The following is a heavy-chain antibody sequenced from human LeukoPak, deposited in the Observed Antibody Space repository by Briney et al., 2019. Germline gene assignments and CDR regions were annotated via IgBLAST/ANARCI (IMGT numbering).Heavy chain of an antibody. V-gene: IGHV3-23*01. CDR3: AKSTGYSTTGRDFDS. CDR2: ISGGGATT. Sequence: GGSLRLSCAASGFTFSSYAMTWVRQAPGKGLEWVSDISGGGATTFYADSVKGRFTISRDNSKNTLYLQLSSLRAEDTAVYYCAKSTGYSTTGRDFDSWGRGTLVTVSS. CDR1: GFTFSSYA. J-gene: IGHJ4*02. D-gene: IGHD6-13*01.